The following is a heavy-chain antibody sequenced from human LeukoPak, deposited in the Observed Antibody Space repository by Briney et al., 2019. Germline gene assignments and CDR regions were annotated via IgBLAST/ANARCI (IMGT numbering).Heavy chain of an antibody. CDR2: IRYDGSNK. CDR1: GFTFSSYG. J-gene: IGHJ4*02. Sequence: GGSLRLSCAASGFTFSSYGMHWVRQAPGKGLEWVAFIRYDGSNKYYADSVKGRFTISRDNSKTTLYLQMNSLRVEDTAIYYCARGVYGNGWDFWGQGSLVTVSS. V-gene: IGHV3-30*02. D-gene: IGHD6-19*01. CDR3: ARGVYGNGWDF.